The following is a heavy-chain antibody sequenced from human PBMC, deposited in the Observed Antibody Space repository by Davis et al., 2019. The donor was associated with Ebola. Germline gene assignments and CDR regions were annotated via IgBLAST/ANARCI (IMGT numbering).Heavy chain of an antibody. CDR2: ISYDGSNK. Sequence: PGGSLRLSCAASGFTFSSYAMHWVRQAPGKGLEWVAVISYDGSNKYYADSVKGRFTISRDNSKNTLYLQMNSLRAEDTAVYYCAKDGYSSGLGYFDYWGQGTLVTVSS. D-gene: IGHD6-19*01. J-gene: IGHJ4*02. V-gene: IGHV3-30*04. CDR3: AKDGYSSGLGYFDY. CDR1: GFTFSSYA.